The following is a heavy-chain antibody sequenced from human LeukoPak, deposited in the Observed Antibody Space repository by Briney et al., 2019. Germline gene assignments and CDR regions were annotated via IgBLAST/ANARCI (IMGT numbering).Heavy chain of an antibody. CDR1: GYSFTSYW. J-gene: IGHJ6*02. CDR3: ATTGNDGDYGYYYYGMDV. CDR2: IYPGDSDT. D-gene: IGHD4-17*01. Sequence: GESLKISCKGSGYSFTSYWIGWVRQMPGKGLEWMGIIYPGDSDTRYSPSFQGQVTISADKSISTAYLQWSSLKASDTAMYYCATTGNDGDYGYYYYGMDVGGQGTTVTVSS. V-gene: IGHV5-51*01.